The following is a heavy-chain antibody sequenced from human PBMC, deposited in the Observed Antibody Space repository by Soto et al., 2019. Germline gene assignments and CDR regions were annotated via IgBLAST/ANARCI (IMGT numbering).Heavy chain of an antibody. CDR3: AKDTYSRSWYF. J-gene: IGHJ4*02. CDR1: GFTFTNYL. CDR2: IDKSGGDT. D-gene: IGHD2-2*01. Sequence: VQLLESGGALVHPGGSLRLSCAASGFTFTNYLMTWVRQGPGKGLEWVSSIDKSGGDTYYADSVKGRFTISRDNSKNTLYLQMNVLRAEDTALYYCAKDTYSRSWYFWGQGTLVTVSS. V-gene: IGHV3-23*05.